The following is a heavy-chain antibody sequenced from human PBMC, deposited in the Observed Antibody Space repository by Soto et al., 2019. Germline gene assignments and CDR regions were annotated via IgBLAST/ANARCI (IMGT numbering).Heavy chain of an antibody. CDR2: ISYDGSNK. CDR1: GFTFSSYG. Sequence: GGSLRLSCAASGFTFSSYGMHWGRQAPGKGLEWVAVISYDGSNKYYADSVKGRFTISRDNSRNTLYLQMNSLRAEDTAVYYCAKERDPKAVAGPFDYWGQGTLVTVST. D-gene: IGHD6-19*01. CDR3: AKERDPKAVAGPFDY. J-gene: IGHJ4*02. V-gene: IGHV3-30*18.